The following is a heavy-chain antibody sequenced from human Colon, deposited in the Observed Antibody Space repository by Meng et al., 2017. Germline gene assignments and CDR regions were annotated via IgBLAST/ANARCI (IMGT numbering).Heavy chain of an antibody. D-gene: IGHD3-10*01. CDR1: GDSIRSSNW. CDR2: IYHSGST. V-gene: IGHV4-4*02. J-gene: IGHJ4*02. Sequence: VQRQESGPGLVKPSGTLSLTCAVSGDSIRSSNWWSWVRQPPGRGLEWIGEIYHSGSTNYNPSLKNRVTMTVDKSKNEFSLTLSSVTAADTAFYYCARVIYASGNMAHLDYWGQGTLVTVSS. CDR3: ARVIYASGNMAHLDY.